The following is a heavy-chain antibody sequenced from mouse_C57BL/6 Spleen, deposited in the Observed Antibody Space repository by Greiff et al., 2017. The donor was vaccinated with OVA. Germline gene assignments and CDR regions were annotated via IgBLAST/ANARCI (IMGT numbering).Heavy chain of an antibody. CDR3: ARGASNRFAY. D-gene: IGHD2-5*01. J-gene: IGHJ3*01. CDR1: GYSITSGYD. V-gene: IGHV3-1*01. Sequence: EVKVEESGPGMVKPSQSLSLTCTVTGYSITSGYDWHWIRHFPGNKLEWMGYISYSGSTNYNPSLKSRISITHDTSKNHFFLKLNSVTTEDTATYYCARGASNRFAYWGQGTLVTVSA. CDR2: ISYSGST.